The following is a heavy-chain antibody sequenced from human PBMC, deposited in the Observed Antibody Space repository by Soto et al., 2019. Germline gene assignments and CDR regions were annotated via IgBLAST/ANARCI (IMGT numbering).Heavy chain of an antibody. J-gene: IGHJ6*02. CDR1: GGSFSGYY. CDR3: RGGSGSQPPYYYYGMDV. CDR2: INHSGST. V-gene: IGHV4-34*01. Sequence: SETLSLTCAVYGGSFSGYYWSWIRQPPGKGLEWIGEINHSGSTNYNPSLKSRVTISVDTSKNQFSLKLSSVTAADTAVYYCRGGSGSQPPYYYYGMDVWGQGTTVTVSS. D-gene: IGHD3-10*01.